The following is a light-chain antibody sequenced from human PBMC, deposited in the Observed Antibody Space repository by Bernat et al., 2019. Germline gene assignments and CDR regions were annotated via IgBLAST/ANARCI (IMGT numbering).Light chain of an antibody. CDR3: SAWDSSLSAYV. V-gene: IGLV10-54*04. CDR2: RNN. J-gene: IGLJ1*01. CDR1: SNNVGNQG. Sequence: QAGLTQPPSVSKGLRQTATLTCTGNSNNVGNQGAAWLQQHQGHPPKLLSYRNNNRPSGISERFSASRSGNTASLTITGLQPEDEADYYCSAWDSSLSAYVFGIGTKVTVL.